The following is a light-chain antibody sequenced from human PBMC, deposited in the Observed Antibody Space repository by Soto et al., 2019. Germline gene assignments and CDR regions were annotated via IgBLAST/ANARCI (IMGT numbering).Light chain of an antibody. J-gene: IGKJ2*01. V-gene: IGKV1-33*01. CDR2: DAS. CDR3: QQYDNLPYT. CDR1: QDMSNY. Sequence: DIQMTQSPSSLSASVGDRVTITCQASQDMSNYLNWYQQKPGKATKLLIYDASNLETGVPSRFSRSGSGTDFTFTISSLQTEDIATYYCQQYDNLPYTFGQGTKLEIK.